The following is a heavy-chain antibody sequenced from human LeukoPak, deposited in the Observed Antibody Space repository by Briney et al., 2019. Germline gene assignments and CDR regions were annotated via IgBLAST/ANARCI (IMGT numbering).Heavy chain of an antibody. D-gene: IGHD5-24*01. CDR2: IKQDGSEK. J-gene: IGHJ4*02. CDR1: GFTFSDYY. Sequence: GGSLRLSCAASGFTFSDYYMSWIRQAPGKGLEWVANIKQDGSEKYYVDSVKGRFTISRDNAKKSLYLQMNSLRAEDTAVYYCARETEMANLDYWGQGTLVTVSS. CDR3: ARETEMANLDY. V-gene: IGHV3-7*01.